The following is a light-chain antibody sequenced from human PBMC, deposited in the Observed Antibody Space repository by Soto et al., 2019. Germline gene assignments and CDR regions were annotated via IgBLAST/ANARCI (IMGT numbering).Light chain of an antibody. J-gene: IGKJ1*01. CDR1: QDISYF. CDR3: QQYENLPV. V-gene: IGKV1-33*01. CDR2: DAS. Sequence: DIQMTQSPSSLSASVGDIVTINCQASQDISYFLNWSQPSPGKAPKIRIYDASNLKTGVQSRFSGSGSGTDFTLTISSLQPEDIATYDCQQYENLPVFGPGTKVDIK.